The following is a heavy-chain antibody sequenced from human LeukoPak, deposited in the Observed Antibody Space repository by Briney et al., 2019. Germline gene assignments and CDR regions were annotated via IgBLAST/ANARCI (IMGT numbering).Heavy chain of an antibody. D-gene: IGHD3-10*01. CDR2: IKQDGSEK. Sequence: GGSLRLSCAASGFTFSSYWMSWVRQAPGKGLEWVANIKQDGSEKYYVDSVKGRFTISRDNAKNSLYLQMNSLRAEDTAVYYCARDSIYGFGELALFGAFDIWGQGTMVTVSS. CDR3: ARDSIYGFGELALFGAFDI. CDR1: GFTFSSYW. J-gene: IGHJ3*02. V-gene: IGHV3-7*01.